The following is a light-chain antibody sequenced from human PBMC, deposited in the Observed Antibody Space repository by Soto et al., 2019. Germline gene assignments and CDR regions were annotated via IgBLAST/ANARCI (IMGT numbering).Light chain of an antibody. V-gene: IGLV1-51*01. CDR2: DDN. CDR1: SSNIGGNS. J-gene: IGLJ1*01. Sequence: QSVLTQPPSVSAAPGQKVTISCSGSSSNIGGNSVSWYQQLPGTAPKPLIYDDNKRPSGIPDRFSGSKSGTSATLGITGFQTGEEADYYCGSWDSSMSAYVFGNGTKVTV. CDR3: GSWDSSMSAYV.